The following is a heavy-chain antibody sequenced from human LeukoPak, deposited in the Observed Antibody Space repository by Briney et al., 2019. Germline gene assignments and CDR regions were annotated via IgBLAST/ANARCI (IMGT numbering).Heavy chain of an antibody. CDR1: GFTFSTST. J-gene: IGHJ4*02. Sequence: SVKVSCKASGFTFSTSTIQWVRQARGERLEWMGWIILASGNTRYAQNYQERITITRDMSTSTVYMELSSLRSEDTAVYYCATRGAYSSSWSLHYWGQGTLVTVSS. V-gene: IGHV1-58*02. CDR3: ATRGAYSSSWSLHY. CDR2: IILASGNT. D-gene: IGHD6-13*01.